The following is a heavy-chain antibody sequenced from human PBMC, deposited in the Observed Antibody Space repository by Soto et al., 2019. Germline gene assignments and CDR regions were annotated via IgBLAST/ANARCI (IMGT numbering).Heavy chain of an antibody. V-gene: IGHV4-30-2*01. J-gene: IGHJ5*02. D-gene: IGHD2-15*01. Sequence: QLQLQESGSGLVKPSQTLSLTCAVSGGSISSGGYSWSWIRQPPGKGLEWIGYIYHSGSTYYNPSLKSRVTISVDRSKNQFSLKLSSVTAADTAVYYCARVVVVVAATRAWFDPWGQGTLVTVSS. CDR1: GGSISSGGYS. CDR2: IYHSGST. CDR3: ARVVVVVAATRAWFDP.